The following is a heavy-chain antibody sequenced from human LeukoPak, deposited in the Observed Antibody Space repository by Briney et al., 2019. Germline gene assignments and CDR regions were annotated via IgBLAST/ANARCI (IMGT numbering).Heavy chain of an antibody. V-gene: IGHV3-23*01. J-gene: IGHJ4*02. CDR1: GFTFSSYS. Sequence: GGSLRLSCAASGFTFSSYSMNWVRQAPGKGLEWVSAISGSGGSTYYADSVKGRFTISRDNSKNTLYLQMNSLRAEDTAVYYCAKGVAAAAGTAFFDYWGQGTLVTVSS. CDR2: ISGSGGST. D-gene: IGHD6-13*01. CDR3: AKGVAAAAGTAFFDY.